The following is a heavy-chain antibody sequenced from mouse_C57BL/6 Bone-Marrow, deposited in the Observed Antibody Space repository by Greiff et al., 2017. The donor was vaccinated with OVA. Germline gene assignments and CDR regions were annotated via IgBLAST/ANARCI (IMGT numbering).Heavy chain of an antibody. J-gene: IGHJ2*01. CDR2: IRYDGSN. V-gene: IGHV3-6*01. CDR3: ARVPSCTTVVENYFDY. D-gene: IGHD1-1*01. CDR1: GYSITSGYY. Sequence: EVKLQESGPGLVKPSPSLSLTCSASGYSITSGYYWYWIRQFPGNNLEWMGYIRYDGSNNYNPSLKNRISITRDTSKNQFFLKLNTVTTEDTATYYCARVPSCTTVVENYFDYWGQGTTLTVSS.